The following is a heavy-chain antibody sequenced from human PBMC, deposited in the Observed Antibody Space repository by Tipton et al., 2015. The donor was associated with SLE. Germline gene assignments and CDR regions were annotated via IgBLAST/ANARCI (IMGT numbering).Heavy chain of an antibody. D-gene: IGHD6-13*01. J-gene: IGHJ5*02. CDR3: AKSSSRRKPLDWFDP. CDR1: GGSISSGGYY. Sequence: TLSLTCAVSGGSISSGGYYWSWIRQHPGKGLEWIGYIYYSGGTYYNPSLKSRVTISVDTSKNQFSLKLSSVTAADTAVYYCAKSSSRRKPLDWFDPWGQGTLVTVSS. CDR2: IYYSGGT. V-gene: IGHV4-31*11.